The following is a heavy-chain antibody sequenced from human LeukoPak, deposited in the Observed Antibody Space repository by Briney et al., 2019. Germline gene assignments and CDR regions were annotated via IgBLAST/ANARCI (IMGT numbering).Heavy chain of an antibody. Sequence: SETLSLTCAVYGGSFSGYYWSWIRQPPGKGLEWIGYIYYSGSTNYNPSLKSRVTISVDTSKNQFSLKLSSVTAADTAVYYCARSRLSSGYSYYFDYWGQGTLVTVSS. J-gene: IGHJ4*02. CDR3: ARSRLSSGYSYYFDY. D-gene: IGHD3-22*01. CDR1: GGSFSGYY. CDR2: IYYSGST. V-gene: IGHV4-59*08.